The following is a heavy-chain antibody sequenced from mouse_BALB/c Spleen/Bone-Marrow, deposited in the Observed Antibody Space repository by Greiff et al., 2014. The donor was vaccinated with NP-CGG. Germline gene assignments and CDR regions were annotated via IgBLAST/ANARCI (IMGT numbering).Heavy chain of an antibody. Sequence: VQLKESGTVLARPGASVKMSCKASGYSFTSYWMHWVKPRPGQGLEWIGAIYPGNSDTSYNQKFKGKAKLTAVTSASTAYMELSSLTNEDSAVYYCTRYYYGRYYAMDYWGQGTSVTVSS. CDR3: TRYYYGRYYAMDY. J-gene: IGHJ4*01. CDR2: IYPGNSDT. V-gene: IGHV1-5*01. D-gene: IGHD1-1*01. CDR1: GYSFTSYW.